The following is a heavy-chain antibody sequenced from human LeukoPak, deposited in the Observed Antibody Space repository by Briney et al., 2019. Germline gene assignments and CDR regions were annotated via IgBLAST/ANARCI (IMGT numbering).Heavy chain of an antibody. CDR3: ARPRGGGRYYGTGTGDFEY. V-gene: IGHV4-59*13. D-gene: IGHD1-26*01. J-gene: IGHJ4*02. CDR2: IYYSGST. CDR1: GGSISSYY. Sequence: SETLSLTCTVSGGSISSYYWSWIRQPPGKGLEWIGYIYYSGSTNSNPSLQRRVTISLYPSKNQSSLKLSSVPAADTAVYYWARPRGGGRYYGTGTGDFEYWGESTLVTVS.